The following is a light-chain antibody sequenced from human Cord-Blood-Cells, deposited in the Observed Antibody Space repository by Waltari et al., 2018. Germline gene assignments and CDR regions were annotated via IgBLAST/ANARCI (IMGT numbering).Light chain of an antibody. V-gene: IGLV2-23*01. Sequence: QSALTQPASVSGSPGQSITISCTGTSSDVGSYNLGSWHQQHPGKAPKLMIYEGSKRPSGVSNRFSGSKSGNTASLTISGLQAEDEADYYCSSYAGSNNLVFGGGTKLTVL. CDR1: SSDVGSYNL. CDR2: EGS. CDR3: SSYAGSNNLV. J-gene: IGLJ3*02.